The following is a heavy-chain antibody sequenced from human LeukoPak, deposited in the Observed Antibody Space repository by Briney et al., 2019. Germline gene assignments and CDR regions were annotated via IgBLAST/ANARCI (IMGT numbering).Heavy chain of an antibody. CDR1: GFMFSNYA. CDR3: AELGITMIGGV. V-gene: IGHV3-7*01. D-gene: IGHD3-10*02. J-gene: IGHJ6*04. Sequence: PGGSLRLSCVASGFMFSNYAMHWVRQAPGKGLEWVANIKQDGSQKYYVDSVKGRFTISRDNAKNSVYLQMNSLSAGDTAVYYCAELGITMIGGVWGKGTTVTISS. CDR2: IKQDGSQK.